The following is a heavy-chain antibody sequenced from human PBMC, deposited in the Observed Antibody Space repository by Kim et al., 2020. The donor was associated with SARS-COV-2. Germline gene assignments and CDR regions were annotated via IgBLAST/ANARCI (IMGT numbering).Heavy chain of an antibody. Sequence: GGSLRLSCAASGFTFSSYSMNWVRQAPGKGLEWVSSISSSSSYIYYADSVKGRFTISRDNAKNSLYLQMNSLRAGDTAVYYCARDLLRWELGYLGQGTLVTVSS. V-gene: IGHV3-21*01. CDR2: ISSSSSYI. CDR1: GFTFSSYS. CDR3: ARDLLRWELGY. D-gene: IGHD1-26*01. J-gene: IGHJ4*02.